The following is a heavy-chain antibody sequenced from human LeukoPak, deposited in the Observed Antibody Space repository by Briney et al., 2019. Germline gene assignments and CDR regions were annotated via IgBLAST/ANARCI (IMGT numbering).Heavy chain of an antibody. V-gene: IGHV4-59*01. D-gene: IGHD1-1*01. Sequence: SETLSLTCTVSGGSISSYYWSWIRQPPRKGLEWIGYIYYSGSTNYNPSLKSRVTISVDTSKNQFSLKLSSVTAADTAVYYCARTTQYYYYMDVWGKGTTVTVSS. CDR1: GGSISSYY. J-gene: IGHJ6*03. CDR3: ARTTQYYYYMDV. CDR2: IYYSGST.